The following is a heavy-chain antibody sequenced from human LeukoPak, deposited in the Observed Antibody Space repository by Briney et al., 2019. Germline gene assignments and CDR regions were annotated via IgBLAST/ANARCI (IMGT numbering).Heavy chain of an antibody. D-gene: IGHD2-15*01. CDR1: GFTISSYS. CDR2: ISSSSSSI. J-gene: IGHJ1*01. CDR3: ARRTPGYCSGGSCYGFQH. Sequence: GGSLRLSCAASGFTISSYSLNWVRQAPGKGLEWVSYISSSSSSIYYADSVQGRFTISRDNAKNSLYLQMISLRAEDTAVYYCARRTPGYCSGGSCYGFQHWGQGTLVTVSS. V-gene: IGHV3-48*04.